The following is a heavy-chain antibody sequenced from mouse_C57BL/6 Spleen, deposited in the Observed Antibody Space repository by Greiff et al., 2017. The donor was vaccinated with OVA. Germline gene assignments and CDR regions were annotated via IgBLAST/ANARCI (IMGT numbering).Heavy chain of an antibody. D-gene: IGHD1-1*01. CDR2: ISNGGGST. J-gene: IGHJ2*01. CDR1: GFTFSDYY. CDR3: ARHYYGRGFDY. V-gene: IGHV5-12*01. Sequence: EVMLVESGGGLVQPGGSLKLSCAASGFTFSDYYMYWVRQTPEKRLEWVAYISNGGGSTYYPDTVKGRFTISRDNATNTLYLQMSRLTSEDTAMYYCARHYYGRGFDYWGQGTTLTVSS.